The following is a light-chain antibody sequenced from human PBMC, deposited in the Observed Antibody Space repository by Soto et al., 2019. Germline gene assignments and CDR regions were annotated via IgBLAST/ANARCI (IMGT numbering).Light chain of an antibody. CDR3: QQYGRSPRT. V-gene: IGKV3-20*01. CDR1: QSVSSSY. CDR2: GAS. Sequence: IVLTQSPGTLSLSPGERATLSCRASQSVSSSYLAWYQQKPGQAPRLLIYGASSRATGIPDRFSGSGSGTDFTLTISRLEPEDFAVYYCQQYGRSPRTFGQGIKVEIX. J-gene: IGKJ1*01.